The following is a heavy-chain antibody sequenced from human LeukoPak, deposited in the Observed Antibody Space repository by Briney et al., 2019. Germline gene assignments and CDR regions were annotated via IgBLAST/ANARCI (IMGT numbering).Heavy chain of an antibody. CDR1: GGSFSGYY. V-gene: IGHV4-34*01. D-gene: IGHD3-10*01. CDR2: INHSGST. Sequence: PSETLSLTCAVYGGSFSGYYWSWIRQPPGKGLEWIGEINHSGSTNYNPSLKSRVTISVDTSKNQFSLKLSSVTAADTAVYYCARAVTMVRGVIITAWFDPWGQGTLVTVSS. CDR3: ARAVTMVRGVIITAWFDP. J-gene: IGHJ5*02.